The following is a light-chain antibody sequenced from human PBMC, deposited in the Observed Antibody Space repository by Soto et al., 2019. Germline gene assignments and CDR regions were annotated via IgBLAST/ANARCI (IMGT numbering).Light chain of an antibody. CDR3: ASFTSTGTQV. V-gene: IGLV2-14*01. J-gene: IGLJ1*01. CDR1: SSDVGGYNY. CDR2: EVT. Sequence: QSALTQPASVSGSPGQSITISCTGSSSDVGGYNYVSWYQQYPGKVPKLMIYEVTNRPSGVSIRFSGSKSGNTASLTISGLRAEDEADYFCASFTSTGTQVLGSGTKVTVL.